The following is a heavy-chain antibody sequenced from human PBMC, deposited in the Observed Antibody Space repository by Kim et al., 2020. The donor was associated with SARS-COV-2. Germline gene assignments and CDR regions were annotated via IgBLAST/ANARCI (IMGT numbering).Heavy chain of an antibody. J-gene: IGHJ4*02. V-gene: IGHV4-30-2*01. CDR3: ARAKSTVTSLLGYFDY. Sequence: SLKSRVTISVDRSKNQFSLKLSSVTAADTAVYYCARAKSTVTSLLGYFDYWGQGTLVTVSS. D-gene: IGHD4-17*01.